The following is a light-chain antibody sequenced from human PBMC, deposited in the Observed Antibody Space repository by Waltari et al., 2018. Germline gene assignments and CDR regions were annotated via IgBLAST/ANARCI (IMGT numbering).Light chain of an antibody. J-gene: IGLJ2*01. CDR3: CSYAGSYVV. V-gene: IGLV2-11*01. CDR2: EVS. Sequence: ALTQPRSVSGSPGQSVTTSCTGTSSCVGGYNYISWYQQHPGKAPKLMIYEVSKRPSGVPDRFSGSKSGNTATLTISGLQAEDEADYYCCSYAGSYVVFGGGTKLTVL. CDR1: SSCVGGYNY.